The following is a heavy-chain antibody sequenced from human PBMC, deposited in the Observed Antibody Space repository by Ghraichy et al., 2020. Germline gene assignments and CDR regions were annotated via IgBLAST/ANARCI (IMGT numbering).Heavy chain of an antibody. CDR1: GLTFSGSP. J-gene: IGHJ4*02. CDR2: IRSNADGYAT. Sequence: GGSLRLSCVASGLTFSGSPIHWVRQASGKGLEWVGLIRSNADGYATAYAASVKGKFTISRDDSRNTAFLQMNSLKADDTALYYCSTGSIIVTGTSYWGQGTPVTVSS. CDR3: STGSIIVTGTSY. D-gene: IGHD2-21*02. V-gene: IGHV3-73*01.